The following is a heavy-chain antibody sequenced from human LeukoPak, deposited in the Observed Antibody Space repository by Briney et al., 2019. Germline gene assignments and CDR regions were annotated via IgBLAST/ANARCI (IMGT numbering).Heavy chain of an antibody. CDR1: GFTFSSYW. CDR2: INSDGSST. CDR3: ARRYGSGSYFYFDY. J-gene: IGHJ4*02. Sequence: QPGGSLRLSCAASGFTFSSYWMHWVRQAPGKGLVWVSLINSDGSSTTYADSVKGRFTISRDNAKNTLYLQMNSLRAEDTAVYYCARRYGSGSYFYFDYWGQGTLVTVSS. V-gene: IGHV3-74*01. D-gene: IGHD3-10*01.